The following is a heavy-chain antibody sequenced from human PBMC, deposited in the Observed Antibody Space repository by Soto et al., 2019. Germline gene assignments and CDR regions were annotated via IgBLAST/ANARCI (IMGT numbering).Heavy chain of an antibody. CDR3: ARDRTTGTTSHYYYYYGMDV. J-gene: IGHJ6*02. CDR2: INPSGGST. Sequence: ASVKVSCKASGYTFTSYYMHWVRQAPGQGLEWMGIINPSGGSTSYAQKFQGRVTMTRDTSTSTVYMELSSLRSEDTAVYYCARDRTTGTTSHYYYYYGMDVWGQGTTVTVSS. CDR1: GYTFTSYY. V-gene: IGHV1-46*01. D-gene: IGHD1-1*01.